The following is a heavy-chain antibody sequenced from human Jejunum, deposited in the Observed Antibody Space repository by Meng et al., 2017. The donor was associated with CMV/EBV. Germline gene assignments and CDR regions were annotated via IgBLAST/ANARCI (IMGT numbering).Heavy chain of an antibody. D-gene: IGHD5-24*01. CDR2: IDPNTGNP. V-gene: IGHV7-4-1*02. J-gene: IGHJ4*02. Sequence: VQLVQSGSELKQPGASVKVSCRPSGYTFTSYAINWVRQAPGQGPDWMGWIDPNTGNPTYDQGFTGRFVFSLDTSVSTAYLQINSLRADDTAVYYCARDSPLDGYLLLDYWGQGTLVTVSS. CDR1: GYTFTSYA. CDR3: ARDSPLDGYLLLDY.